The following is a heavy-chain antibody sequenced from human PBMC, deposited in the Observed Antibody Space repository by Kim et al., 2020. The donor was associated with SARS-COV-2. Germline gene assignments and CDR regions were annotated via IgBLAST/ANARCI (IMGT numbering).Heavy chain of an antibody. D-gene: IGHD6-13*01. CDR2: ISAYNGNT. J-gene: IGHJ6*02. CDR1: GYTFTSYG. Sequence: ASVKVSCKASGYTFTSYGISWVRQAPGQGLEWMGWISAYNGNTNYAQKLQGRVTMTTDTSTSTAYMELRSLRSDDTAVYYCARVGKYSSSWYPDYYYYYGMDVWGQGTTVTVSS. CDR3: ARVGKYSSSWYPDYYYYYGMDV. V-gene: IGHV1-18*01.